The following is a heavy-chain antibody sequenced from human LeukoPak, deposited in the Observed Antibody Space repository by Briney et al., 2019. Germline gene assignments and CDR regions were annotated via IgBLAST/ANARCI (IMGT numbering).Heavy chain of an antibody. CDR2: IYHSGSP. CDR1: VGSISSGGYS. Sequence: PSQTLSLTCAVSVGSISSGGYSWRWIRQPPGKGLEWIGYIYHSGSPYYNPSLKSRVDISADRSKNLYSLKLSSVTAADTAVYYGASLGGVRGDYWGQGTLVTVSS. J-gene: IGHJ4*02. CDR3: ASLGGVRGDY. D-gene: IGHD3-10*01. V-gene: IGHV4-30-2*01.